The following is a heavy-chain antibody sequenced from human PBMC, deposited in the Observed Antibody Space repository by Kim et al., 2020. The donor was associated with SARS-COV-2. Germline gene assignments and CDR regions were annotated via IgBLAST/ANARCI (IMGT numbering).Heavy chain of an antibody. V-gene: IGHV4-4*02. J-gene: IGHJ6*02. CDR2: IYHSGST. D-gene: IGHD3-22*01. Sequence: SETLSLTCAVSGGSISSSNWWSWVRQPPGKGLEWIGEIYHSGSTNYNPSLKSRVTISVDKSKNQFSLKLSSVTAADTAVYYCATSITMIEGDYGMDVWGQGTTVTVSS. CDR1: GGSISSSNW. CDR3: ATSITMIEGDYGMDV.